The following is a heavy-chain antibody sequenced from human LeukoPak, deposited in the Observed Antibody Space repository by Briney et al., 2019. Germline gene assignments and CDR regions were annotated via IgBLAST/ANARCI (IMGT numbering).Heavy chain of an antibody. CDR3: ARDRAVYCSGGSCYSGFAFDI. V-gene: IGHV1-18*01. Sequence: ASVKVSCKASGYTFTSYGISWVRQAPGQGLVWMGWIRAYNGNTKYAQKLQGRVTMTTDTSTSTAYMELRSLRSDDTAVYYCARDRAVYCSGGSCYSGFAFDIWGQGTMVTVSS. D-gene: IGHD2-15*01. CDR1: GYTFTSYG. J-gene: IGHJ3*02. CDR2: IRAYNGNT.